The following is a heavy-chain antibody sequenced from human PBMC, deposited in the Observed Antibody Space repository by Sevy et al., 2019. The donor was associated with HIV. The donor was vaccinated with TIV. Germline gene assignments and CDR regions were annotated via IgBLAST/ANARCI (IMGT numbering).Heavy chain of an antibody. Sequence: GGSLRLSCAASGFTVSNNYMNWVRQAPGKGLERVSLIYSGGTTHYADSVKGRFTISRDHSKNTLYLQMNSLRAEDTAIYYCARDPPGIAATGGGWGQGTLVTVSS. V-gene: IGHV3-53*01. J-gene: IGHJ4*02. CDR3: ARDPPGIAATGGG. CDR1: GFTVSNNY. D-gene: IGHD6-13*01. CDR2: IYSGGTT.